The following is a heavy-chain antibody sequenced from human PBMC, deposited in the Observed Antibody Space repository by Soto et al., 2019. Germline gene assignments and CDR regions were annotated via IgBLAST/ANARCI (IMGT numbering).Heavy chain of an antibody. D-gene: IGHD3-16*01. J-gene: IGHJ4*02. V-gene: IGHV1-8*01. CDR3: ARGLFGGVPYYFDY. CDR2: MNPNSGSI. CDR1: GYTFTSSD. Sequence: ASVKVSCKASGYTFTSSDINWVRQATGQGLEWMGWMNPNSGSIGYAQMFQGRVTMTRNTSISTAYMELSSLRSEDTAVYYCARGLFGGVPYYFDYWGQGTLVTVSS.